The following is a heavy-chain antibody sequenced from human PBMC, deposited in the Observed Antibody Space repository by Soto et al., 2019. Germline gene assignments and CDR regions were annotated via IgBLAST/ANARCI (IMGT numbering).Heavy chain of an antibody. V-gene: IGHV1-2*02. CDR3: ARGHCSSTSCYTYYYYGMDV. CDR1: GYTFTGYY. D-gene: IGHD2-2*02. J-gene: IGHJ6*02. CDR2: INPNSGGT. Sequence: GASVKVSCKASGYTFTGYYMHWVRQAPGQGLEWMGWINPNSGGTNYAQKFQGRVTMTRDTSISTAYMELSRLRSDDTAVYYCARGHCSSTSCYTYYYYGMDVWGQGTTVTVSS.